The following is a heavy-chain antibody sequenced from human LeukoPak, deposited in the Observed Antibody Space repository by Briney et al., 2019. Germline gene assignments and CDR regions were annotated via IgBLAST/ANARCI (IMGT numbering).Heavy chain of an antibody. CDR3: ARGNEYSSSSFDY. D-gene: IGHD6-6*01. CDR1: GFTFSSYD. Sequence: PGGSLRLSCAASGFTFSSYDMNWVRQAPGKGLEWVSYISSGASAIYYADSVEGRFTISRDNAQNSLYLQMNSLRAEDTAVYYCARGNEYSSSSFDYWGQGTLVTVSS. CDR2: ISSGASAI. J-gene: IGHJ4*02. V-gene: IGHV3-48*03.